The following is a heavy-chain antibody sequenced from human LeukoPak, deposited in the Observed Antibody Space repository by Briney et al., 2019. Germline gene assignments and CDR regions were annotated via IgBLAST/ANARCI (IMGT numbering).Heavy chain of an antibody. CDR2: IYYSGTT. CDR3: ARDLEGIVATFFDY. D-gene: IGHD5-12*01. Sequence: SETLSLTCTVSGGSISSNSYYWGWIRQPPGKGLEWIGTIYYSGTTYSNPSLKSRVTISVDTSKNQFSLKLSSVTAADTAVYYCARDLEGIVATFFDYWGQGTLVTVSS. CDR1: GGSISSNSYY. V-gene: IGHV4-39*02. J-gene: IGHJ4*02.